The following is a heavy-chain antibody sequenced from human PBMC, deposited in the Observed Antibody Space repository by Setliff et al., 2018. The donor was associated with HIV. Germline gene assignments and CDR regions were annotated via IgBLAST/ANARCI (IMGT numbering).Heavy chain of an antibody. CDR1: GGSVSSPSYY. CDR3: ATCRHRPSNWFDP. CDR2: VYNSGIT. J-gene: IGHJ5*02. V-gene: IGHV4-39*07. Sequence: SETLFLTCAVSGGSVSSPSYYWGWIRQPPGKGLEWIGSVYNSGITFKNPSLKSRVSIPVDRSGNQFSLRLTSVTAADTAVYYCATCRHRPSNWFDPWGQGTVVTVSS.